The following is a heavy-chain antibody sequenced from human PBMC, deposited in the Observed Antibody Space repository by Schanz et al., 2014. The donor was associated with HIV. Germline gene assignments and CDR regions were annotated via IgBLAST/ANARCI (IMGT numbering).Heavy chain of an antibody. D-gene: IGHD3-3*01. CDR2: IYQSGGT. CDR1: GGSFSGHY. CDR3: GRGTDDFPPDS. V-gene: IGHV4-34*01. Sequence: QVQVQQTGAGLLKPSETLTLTCVVYGGSFSGHYWSWIRQSPGKGLEWIGEIYQSGGTDYSPSFKSRITMSRDTSKNQVSLNLRFVTAADTAVYYCGRGTDDFPPDSWGQGTQVSVPS. J-gene: IGHJ4*02.